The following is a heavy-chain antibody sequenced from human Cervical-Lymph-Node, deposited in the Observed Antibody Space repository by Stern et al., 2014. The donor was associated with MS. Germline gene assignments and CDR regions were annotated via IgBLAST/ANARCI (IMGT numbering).Heavy chain of an antibody. D-gene: IGHD6-13*01. J-gene: IGHJ4*02. CDR2: SNPSGGST. Sequence: QVQLVQSGAQVTKPGASGQVSCTASGYTLPSHYMHWVLPAPGQRLDPMGISNPSGGSTSYAQKFQGRVTMTRDTSTSTVYMELSSLRSEDTAVYYCARVSAAGTFDFDYWGQGTLVTVSS. V-gene: IGHV1-46*01. CDR1: GYTLPSHY. CDR3: ARVSAAGTFDFDY.